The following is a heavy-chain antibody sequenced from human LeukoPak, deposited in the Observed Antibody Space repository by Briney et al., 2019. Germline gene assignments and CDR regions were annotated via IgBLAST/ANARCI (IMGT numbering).Heavy chain of an antibody. CDR2: GDYSGGT. V-gene: IGHV4-39*07. D-gene: IGHD6-19*01. CDR1: GGSFTSVTDY. J-gene: IGHJ4*02. Sequence: PSETLSLTCTVSGGSFTSVTDYWAWIRQPPGKGLEWLASGDYSGGTYYNPSLESRVAISADMSKNQISLKLTSVTGADTAVYYCAGERGEEYSSGWYKTNYFYNWGQGIRVTVSS. CDR3: AGERGEEYSSGWYKTNYFYN.